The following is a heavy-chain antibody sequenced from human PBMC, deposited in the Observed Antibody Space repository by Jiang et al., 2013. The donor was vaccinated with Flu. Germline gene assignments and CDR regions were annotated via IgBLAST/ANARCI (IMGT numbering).Heavy chain of an antibody. CDR2: IKSKTDGGTT. Sequence: RLSCAASGFTFSNAWMSWVRQAPGKGLEWVGRIKSKTDGGTTDYAAPVKGRFTISRDDSKNTLYLQMNSLKTEDTAVYYCTTITIFGVVISNYWGQGTLVTVSS. CDR3: TTITIFGVVISNY. CDR1: GFTFSNAW. J-gene: IGHJ4*02. V-gene: IGHV3-15*01. D-gene: IGHD3-3*01.